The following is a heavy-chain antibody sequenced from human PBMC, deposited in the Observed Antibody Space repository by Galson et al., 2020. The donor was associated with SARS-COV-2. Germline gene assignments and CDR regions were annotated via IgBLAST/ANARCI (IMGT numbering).Heavy chain of an antibody. CDR3: ARLGGGFCGGECYRNIIDV. D-gene: IGHD2-21*01. CDR2: TYHSGSS. CDR1: GGSVSSSSYY. V-gene: IGHV4-39*01. J-gene: IGHJ6*02. Sequence: ASETLSLTCTVSGGSVSSSSYYWGWLRQPPGKGLEWIGTTYHSGSSNYNPSLKSRVTIYADTSKNQFSLKLTSVTAADTALYYCARLGGGFCGGECYRNIIDVWGQGTTVTVSS.